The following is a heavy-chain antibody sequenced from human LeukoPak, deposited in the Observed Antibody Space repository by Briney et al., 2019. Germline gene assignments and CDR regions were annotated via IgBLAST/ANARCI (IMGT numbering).Heavy chain of an antibody. CDR1: GLTVSSNS. V-gene: IGHV3-66*01. J-gene: IGHJ4*02. CDR2: IFSGGNT. Sequence: GGSLRLSCAASGLTVSSNSMSWVRQAPGKGLEWVSLIFSGGNTHYADSVKGRFTISRDYSKNTWYLQMNSLRAEDTAVYYCARDFYGGSTFDYWGQGTLVTVSS. CDR3: ARDFYGGSTFDY. D-gene: IGHD4-23*01.